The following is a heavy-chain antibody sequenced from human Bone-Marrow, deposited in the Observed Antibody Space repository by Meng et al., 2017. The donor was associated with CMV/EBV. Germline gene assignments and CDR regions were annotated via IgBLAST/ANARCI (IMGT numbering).Heavy chain of an antibody. Sequence: GSLRLSCAVYGGSFSGYYWSWIRQPPGKGLEWIGEINHSGSTNYNPSLKSRVTISVDTSKNQFSLKLSSVTAADTAVYYCARPVYYDFWSGYLYDDAFDIWGQGTMVTVSS. CDR2: INHSGST. V-gene: IGHV4-34*01. J-gene: IGHJ3*02. CDR1: GGSFSGYY. D-gene: IGHD3-3*01. CDR3: ARPVYYDFWSGYLYDDAFDI.